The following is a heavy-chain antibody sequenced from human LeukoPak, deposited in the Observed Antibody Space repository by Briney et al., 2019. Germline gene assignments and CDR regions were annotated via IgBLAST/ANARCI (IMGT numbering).Heavy chain of an antibody. CDR3: ARAFRARYFDL. Sequence: SETLSLTCTVSGGSITTSSYYWGWIRQPPGKGLEWIGIIYYSGSTYYNPSLKGRVTISVDTSKNQFSLKLSSGTAADTAVYYCARAFRARYFDLWGRGTLVTVSS. CDR2: IYYSGST. V-gene: IGHV4-39*01. D-gene: IGHD2/OR15-2a*01. J-gene: IGHJ2*01. CDR1: GGSITTSSYY.